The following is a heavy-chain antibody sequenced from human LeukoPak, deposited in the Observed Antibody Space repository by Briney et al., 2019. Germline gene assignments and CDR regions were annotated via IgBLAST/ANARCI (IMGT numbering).Heavy chain of an antibody. Sequence: ASVKVSCKASGYTFTSYDINWVRQATGQGLEWMGWMNPNSGNTGYAQKFQGWVTMTRDTSISTAYMELSRLRSDDTAVYYCARVGSSWYDAFDIWGQGTMVTVSS. V-gene: IGHV1-8*02. CDR1: GYTFTSYD. CDR2: MNPNSGNT. J-gene: IGHJ3*02. CDR3: ARVGSSWYDAFDI. D-gene: IGHD6-13*01.